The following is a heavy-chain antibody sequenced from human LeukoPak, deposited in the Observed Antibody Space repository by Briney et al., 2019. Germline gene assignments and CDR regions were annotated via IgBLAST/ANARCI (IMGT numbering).Heavy chain of an antibody. CDR2: ISSSSSYI. V-gene: IGHV3-21*01. CDR1: GFTFSSYS. D-gene: IGHD6-13*01. J-gene: IGHJ5*02. Sequence: GGSLRLSCAASGFTFSSYSMNWVRQAPGKGLEWVSSISSSSSYIYYADSVKGRFTISRDNAKNSLYLQMNSLRAEDTAVHYCARAHSSSWYSWFDPWGQGTLVTVSS. CDR3: ARAHSSSWYSWFDP.